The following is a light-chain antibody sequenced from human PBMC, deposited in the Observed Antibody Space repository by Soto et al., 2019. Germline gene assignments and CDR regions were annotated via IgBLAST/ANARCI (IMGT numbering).Light chain of an antibody. V-gene: IGKV3-20*01. CDR1: QSVSTSR. CDR2: GAS. Sequence: EIGLRQSPGTLSLSPGERDILSCRASQSVSTSRLAWHQQKPGQAPRLLIYGASTRATGIPDRFSGSGSGTDFTLTISRLEPEDFAVYYCQQYLSSPITFGQGTRLEIK. J-gene: IGKJ5*01. CDR3: QQYLSSPIT.